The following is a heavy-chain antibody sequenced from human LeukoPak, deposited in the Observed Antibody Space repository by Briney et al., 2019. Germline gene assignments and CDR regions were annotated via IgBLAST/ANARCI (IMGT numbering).Heavy chain of an antibody. V-gene: IGHV1-3*01. D-gene: IGHD1-26*01. CDR1: GYTFTNYD. J-gene: IGHJ4*02. Sequence: ASVKVSCKASGYTFTNYDVHWVRQAPGQRPEWMGWINAGNGNTKYSQKFQGRITITRDTSASTAYMELSSLRSEDTAVYYCARGPDGELLRDWGQGTLVTVSS. CDR2: INAGNGNT. CDR3: ARGPDGELLRD.